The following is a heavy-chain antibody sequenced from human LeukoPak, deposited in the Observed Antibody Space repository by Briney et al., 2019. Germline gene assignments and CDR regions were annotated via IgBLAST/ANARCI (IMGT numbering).Heavy chain of an antibody. CDR1: GGSISSYY. Sequence: SETLSLTCTVSGGSISSYYWSWLRQPPGKGLEWIGYIYYSGSTNYNPSLKSRVTISVDTSKNQFSLKLSSVTAADTAVYYCARGSKLDPWGQGTLVTVSS. CDR3: ARGSKLDP. V-gene: IGHV4-59*01. J-gene: IGHJ5*02. CDR2: IYYSGST. D-gene: IGHD2-2*01.